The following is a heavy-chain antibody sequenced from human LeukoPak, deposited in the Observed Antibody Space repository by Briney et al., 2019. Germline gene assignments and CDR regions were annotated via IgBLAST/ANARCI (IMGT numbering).Heavy chain of an antibody. V-gene: IGHV4-59*01. Sequence: SETLSLTCTVSGGSISSYYWSWIRQPPGKGLERIGYIYYSGSTNYNPSLKSRVTISVDTSKNQFSLKLSSVTAADTAVYYCARDSRDGLFDYWGQGTLVTVSS. CDR1: GGSISSYY. CDR2: IYYSGST. D-gene: IGHD5-24*01. CDR3: ARDSRDGLFDY. J-gene: IGHJ4*02.